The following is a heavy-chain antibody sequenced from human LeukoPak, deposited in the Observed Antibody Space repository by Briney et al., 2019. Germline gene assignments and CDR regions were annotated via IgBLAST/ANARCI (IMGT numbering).Heavy chain of an antibody. J-gene: IGHJ4*02. CDR1: GGSFSGYY. V-gene: IGHV4-34*01. Sequence: SETLSLTCAVYGGSFSGYYWSWIRQPPGKGLEWIGEINHSGSTNYNPSLKSRVTISVDKSKNQFSLKLSSVTAADTAVYYCAKGSMPPNYWGQGTLVTVSS. CDR2: INHSGST. CDR3: AKGSMPPNY. D-gene: IGHD2/OR15-2a*01.